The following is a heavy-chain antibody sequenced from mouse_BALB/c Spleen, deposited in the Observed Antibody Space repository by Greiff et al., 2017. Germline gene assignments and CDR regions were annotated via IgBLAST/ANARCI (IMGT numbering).Heavy chain of an antibody. CDR1: GFNIKDTY. CDR2: IDPANGNT. J-gene: IGHJ2*01. V-gene: IGHV14-3*02. D-gene: IGHD2-1*01. CDR3: ARGSYGNYPYFAY. Sequence: EVQRVESGAELVKPGASVKLSCTASGFNIKDTYMHWVKQRPEQGLEWIGRIDPANGNTKYDPKFQGKATITADTSSNTAYLQLSSLTSEDTAVYSCARGSYGNYPYFAYWGQGTTLTVSS.